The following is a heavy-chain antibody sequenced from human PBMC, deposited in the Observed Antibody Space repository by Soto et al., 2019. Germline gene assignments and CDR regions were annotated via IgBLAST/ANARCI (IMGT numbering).Heavy chain of an antibody. CDR3: AKGGGYDPFDY. V-gene: IGHV3-23*01. J-gene: IGHJ4*02. Sequence: EVHLLESGGGLVQPGGSLRLSCAASGFTFSSYAMNWVRQAPGRGLEWVSGISGSGGSTYFADSVKGRFTISRDNSKKTLYLQMNSLRAEDTAVSYCAKGGGYDPFDYWGQGTLVTVSS. CDR1: GFTFSSYA. D-gene: IGHD5-12*01. CDR2: ISGSGGST.